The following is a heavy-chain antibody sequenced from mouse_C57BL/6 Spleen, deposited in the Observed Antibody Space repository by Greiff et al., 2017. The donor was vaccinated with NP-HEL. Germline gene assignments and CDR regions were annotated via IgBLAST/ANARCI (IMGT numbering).Heavy chain of an antibody. CDR3: ARSRDYYGSSMDY. J-gene: IGHJ2*01. CDR1: GYAFSSSW. Sequence: QVQLQQSGPELVKPGASVKISCKASGYAFSSSWMNWVKQRPGQGLEWIGRIYPGDGDTNYNGKFKGKATLTADKSSSTAYMQLSSLTSEDSAVYFCARSRDYYGSSMDYWGQGTTLTVSS. V-gene: IGHV1-82*01. CDR2: IYPGDGDT. D-gene: IGHD1-1*01.